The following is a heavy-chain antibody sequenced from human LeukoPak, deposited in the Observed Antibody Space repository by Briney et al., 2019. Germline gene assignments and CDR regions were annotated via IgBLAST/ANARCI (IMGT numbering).Heavy chain of an antibody. CDR3: ARQTYGSVSYYNVS. D-gene: IGHD3-10*01. CDR2: IYHSGST. J-gene: IGHJ4*02. CDR1: GVSISSSNL. Sequence: SETLSLTCAVSGVSISSSNLWSWVRQPPGKGLEWIGEIYHSGSTNYNPSLKSRVTISVDKSKNQFSLKLSSVTAADTAVYYCARQTYGSVSYYNVSWGQGTLVTVSS. V-gene: IGHV4-4*02.